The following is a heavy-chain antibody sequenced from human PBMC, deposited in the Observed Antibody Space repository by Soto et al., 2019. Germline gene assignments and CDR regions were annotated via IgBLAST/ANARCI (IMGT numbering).Heavy chain of an antibody. CDR1: GGIFSTYA. D-gene: IGHD3-10*01. V-gene: IGHV1-69*01. Sequence: QVQLVQSGAEVKKPGSSVKVSCKASGGIFSTYAISWLRQAPGQGLEWMGGIIPIFGTPNYAQRFQGRVTITADESTSTTYMEVSRMRSEDKAVYYCARDRDDYGSGNYYNRIDFWGQGTLVTVSS. CDR3: ARDRDDYGSGNYYNRIDF. CDR2: IIPIFGTP. J-gene: IGHJ4*02.